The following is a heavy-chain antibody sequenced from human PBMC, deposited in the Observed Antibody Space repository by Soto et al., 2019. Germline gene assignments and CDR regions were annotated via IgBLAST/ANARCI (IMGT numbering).Heavy chain of an antibody. CDR2: IYYSGST. CDR1: GGSISSYY. CDR3: ARRDTTFAYFDS. Sequence: PSETLSLTCTVSGGSISSYYWSWIRQPPGKGLEWIGYIYYSGSTNYNPSLKSRVTISVDTSKNQFSLKLSSVTAADTAVYYCARRDTTFAYFDSWGQGTLVTVSS. V-gene: IGHV4-59*01. J-gene: IGHJ4*02. D-gene: IGHD5-18*01.